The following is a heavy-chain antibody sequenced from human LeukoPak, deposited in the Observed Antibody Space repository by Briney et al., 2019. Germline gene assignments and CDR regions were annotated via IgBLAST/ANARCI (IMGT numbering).Heavy chain of an antibody. J-gene: IGHJ4*02. Sequence: GGSLRLSCAASGFTFSTYWMNWYRQAPGKGLECVGNINQDASEINYVASVRGRFTISRDNAKNSLHLQMNSLRAEDTAVYYCATDRDNSDWQKRFDSWGQGTLVTVSS. CDR3: ATDRDNSDWQKRFDS. D-gene: IGHD2-21*02. V-gene: IGHV3-7*01. CDR1: GFTFSTYW. CDR2: INQDASEI.